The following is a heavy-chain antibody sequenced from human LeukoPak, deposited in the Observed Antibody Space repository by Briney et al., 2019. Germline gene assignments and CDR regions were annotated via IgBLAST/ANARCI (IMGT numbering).Heavy chain of an antibody. CDR1: GYTFNTYG. D-gene: IGHD6-13*01. CDR2: ISPYNGNT. CDR3: ARAQQQLLYYFDY. J-gene: IGHJ4*02. Sequence: ASVKVSCKPSGYTFNTYGITWVRQAPGQGLEWMGWISPYNGNTNYAQKFQGRVTMTRDTSISTAYMELSRLRSDDTAVYYCARAQQQLLYYFDYWGQGTLVTVSS. V-gene: IGHV1-18*01.